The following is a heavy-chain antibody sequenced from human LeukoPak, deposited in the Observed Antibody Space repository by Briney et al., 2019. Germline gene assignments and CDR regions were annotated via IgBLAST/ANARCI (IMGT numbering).Heavy chain of an antibody. J-gene: IGHJ4*02. V-gene: IGHV3-7*01. CDR3: ARLPADDSVFDH. CDR2: IKREGSEK. D-gene: IGHD2-15*01. Sequence: GGSLRLSCAAPGFMFSNYWMTWVRQAPGKGLEWVANIKREGSEKHYVESVKGRLTISRDNAKNLLYLQMNSLRAEDTAVYYCARLPADDSVFDHWGQGTLVTVSS. CDR1: GFMFSNYW.